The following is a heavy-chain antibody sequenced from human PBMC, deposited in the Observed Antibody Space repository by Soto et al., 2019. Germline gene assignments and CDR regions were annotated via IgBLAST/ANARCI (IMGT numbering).Heavy chain of an antibody. CDR3: AKGERQWLVTSDFYY. V-gene: IGHV3-30*18. D-gene: IGHD6-19*01. Sequence: VQLVESGRGVVQPGRSLRLSCAASGFTFSDYAMHWVRQAPGKGLEWVAVDSHDGRNTHYADSVKGRFTISRDSSKNTVSLEMTSLRAEDTAVYYCAKGERQWLVTSDFYYWGQVDLVTVSS. CDR2: DSHDGRNT. J-gene: IGHJ4*02. CDR1: GFTFSDYA.